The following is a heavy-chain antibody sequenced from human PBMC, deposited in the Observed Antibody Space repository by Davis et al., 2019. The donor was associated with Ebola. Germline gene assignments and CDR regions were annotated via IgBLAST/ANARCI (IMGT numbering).Heavy chain of an antibody. V-gene: IGHV1-3*01. CDR3: TRDQLFSTSWFDY. CDR2: ISGHNGNT. CDR1: GYTFTSYA. D-gene: IGHD1-26*01. J-gene: IGHJ4*02. Sequence: AASVKVSCKASGYTFTSYAMHWVRQAPGQRLEWMGWISGHNGNTKYPPRFQGRVTVTTDTSTRTTYLELRNLRSDDTAMYYCTRDQLFSTSWFDYWGQGTLVRVSS.